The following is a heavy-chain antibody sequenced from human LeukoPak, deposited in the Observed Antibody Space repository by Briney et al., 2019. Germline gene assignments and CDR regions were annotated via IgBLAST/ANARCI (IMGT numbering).Heavy chain of an antibody. D-gene: IGHD3/OR15-3a*01. Sequence: PSETLSLTCTVSGGSISSGSDYWGWIRQPPGKGLEWIGNIHYSGITYYNPSLKSRVTISVDTSKNQFSLKLSSVTAADTAVYYCARVGLRNYAFDIWGQGTMVTVSS. V-gene: IGHV4-39*07. CDR3: ARVGLRNYAFDI. CDR1: GGSISSGSDY. CDR2: IHYSGIT. J-gene: IGHJ3*02.